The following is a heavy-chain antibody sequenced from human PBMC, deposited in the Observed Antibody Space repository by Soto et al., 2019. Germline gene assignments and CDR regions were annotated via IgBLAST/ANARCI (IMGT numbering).Heavy chain of an antibody. J-gene: IGHJ5*02. Sequence: SETLSLTCTVSGNSISGGASFWSWIRQPPGKGLEWIANVYYSGSSYYNPSLKSRLTISVDTTKNQFSLQLKSMTAADTAVYYCAKLSCTSSTCYFPGWLDPWGQGTLVTVSS. CDR3: AKLSCTSSTCYFPGWLDP. CDR1: GNSISGGASF. V-gene: IGHV4-31*03. D-gene: IGHD2-2*01. CDR2: VYYSGSS.